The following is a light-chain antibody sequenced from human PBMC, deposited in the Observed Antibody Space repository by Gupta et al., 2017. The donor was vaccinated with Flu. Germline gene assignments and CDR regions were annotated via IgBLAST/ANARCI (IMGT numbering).Light chain of an antibody. Sequence: QSVLTQPPSASGTPGQRVTISCSGSSSNIGSNFVYWYQQFPGAAPNLLIYRNNQRPSGVPDRFSGSKAATSASLAISGLRAEDEADYYCTTWDDNRSSAVFGGGTKLTVL. J-gene: IGLJ7*01. CDR3: TTWDDNRSSAV. CDR2: RNN. CDR1: SSNIGSNF. V-gene: IGLV1-47*01.